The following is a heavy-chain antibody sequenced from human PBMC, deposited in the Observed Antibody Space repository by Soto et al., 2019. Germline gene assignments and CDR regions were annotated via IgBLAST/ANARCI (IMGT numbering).Heavy chain of an antibody. D-gene: IGHD3-16*01. CDR2: THYSGDT. V-gene: IGHV4-31*03. Sequence: QVQLQESGPGLVKPSQTLSLTCTVSGGPFPNGGYYWSWIRQEPGKGLEWIGYTHYSGDTSYNPSLRSRVTISTDTSKTLCSLRLRSVTSEDTAVYFCATGDSQVSSVFDYWGQGMLVTVSS. CDR1: GGPFPNGGYY. CDR3: ATGDSQVSSVFDY. J-gene: IGHJ4*02.